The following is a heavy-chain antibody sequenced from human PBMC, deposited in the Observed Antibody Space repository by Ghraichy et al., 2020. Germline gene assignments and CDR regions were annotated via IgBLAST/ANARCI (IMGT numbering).Heavy chain of an antibody. Sequence: GESLNISCAASGFSFRHSWMNWVRQAPGKGLEWLANIKMDGRDKDYVDSVKGRFAISRDNAKNSLFLQMNSLGAEDTAVYYCVRGTPLPGLDIWGRGTLVTVSS. D-gene: IGHD1-1*01. CDR1: GFSFRHSW. J-gene: IGHJ3*02. CDR2: IKMDGRDK. V-gene: IGHV3-7*03. CDR3: VRGTPLPGLDI.